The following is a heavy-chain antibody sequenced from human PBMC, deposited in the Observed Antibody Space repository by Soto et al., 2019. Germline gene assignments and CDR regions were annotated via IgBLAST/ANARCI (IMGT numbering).Heavy chain of an antibody. D-gene: IGHD6-19*01. CDR1: GGTFSSYA. CDR2: IIPIFGTA. J-gene: IGHJ6*02. Sequence: QVQLVQSGAEVKKPGSSVKVSCKASGGTFSSYAITWVRQAPGQGLEWMGGIIPIFGTANYAQKFQGRVTITADESTSTTYRGRGSLRSEDTAVYYCAGDYSVAGPYYHYYGMDVWGQGTTVTVSS. CDR3: AGDYSVAGPYYHYYGMDV. V-gene: IGHV1-69*12.